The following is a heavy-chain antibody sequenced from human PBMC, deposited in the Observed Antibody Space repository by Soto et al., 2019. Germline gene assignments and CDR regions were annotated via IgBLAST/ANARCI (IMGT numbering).Heavy chain of an antibody. CDR2: IKTDASEK. CDR1: GFTLRSYW. D-gene: IGHD3-10*01. V-gene: IGHV3-7*01. Sequence: EEQLVASGGGLVQPGGSLRLSCAASGFTLRSYWMSWVRQAPGKGLEWLATIKTDASEKKYVDSVKGRFTVSRDNAKNSLYLQMERLRAEDTAVYYCARESVYGSGSSVNHDLDCWGRGTLVTVSS. CDR3: ARESVYGSGSSVNHDLDC. J-gene: IGHJ4*01.